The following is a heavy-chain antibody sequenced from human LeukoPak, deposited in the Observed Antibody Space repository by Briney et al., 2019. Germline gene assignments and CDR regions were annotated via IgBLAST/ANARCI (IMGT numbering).Heavy chain of an antibody. CDR1: GFSFSTSW. Sequence: GGSLRLSCAASGFSFSTSWMHWFRQGPGRGLVWVSRITSDGRTTIYADSVKGRFSISRDNSKNTLFLQMNSLRADDTAVYFCARDRYYVPDYWGQGTLVTVSS. D-gene: IGHD3-10*02. V-gene: IGHV3-74*01. CDR3: ARDRYYVPDY. J-gene: IGHJ4*02. CDR2: ITSDGRTT.